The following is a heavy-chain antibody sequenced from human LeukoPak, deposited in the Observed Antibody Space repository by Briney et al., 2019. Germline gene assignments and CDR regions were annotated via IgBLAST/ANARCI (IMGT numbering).Heavy chain of an antibody. Sequence: GGSLRLSCAASGFTFSSYAMSWVRQAPGKGLEWVSAISGSGGSTYYADSVKGRFTISRDNSKNTLYLQMNSLRAEDTAVYNCAKDTADCSSTSCEGTDYWGQGTLVTVSS. CDR3: AKDTADCSSTSCEGTDY. J-gene: IGHJ4*02. CDR1: GFTFSSYA. D-gene: IGHD2-2*01. CDR2: ISGSGGST. V-gene: IGHV3-23*01.